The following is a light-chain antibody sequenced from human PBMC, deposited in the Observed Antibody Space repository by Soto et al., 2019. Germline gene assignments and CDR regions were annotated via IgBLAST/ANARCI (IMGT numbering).Light chain of an antibody. J-gene: IGLJ1*01. V-gene: IGLV1-44*01. Sequence: QSVLTQPPSASGTPGQRVSISCSGSRSNIGTNTVNWYQQLPGTAPKLLIYTNDERPSGVPDRFSGSKSGTSASLAISGLQSEDEAEYYCAAWDDSLNGQVFGTGTKVTVL. CDR2: TND. CDR1: RSNIGTNT. CDR3: AAWDDSLNGQV.